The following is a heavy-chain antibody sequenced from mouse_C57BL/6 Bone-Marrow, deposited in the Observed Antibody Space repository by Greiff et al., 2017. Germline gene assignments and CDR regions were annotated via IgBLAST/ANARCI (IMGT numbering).Heavy chain of an antibody. CDR3: TRAVVAKDYFDY. J-gene: IGHJ2*01. CDR2: IRLKSDNYAT. D-gene: IGHD1-1*01. CDR1: GFTFSNYW. Sequence: EVKLVESGGGLVQPGGSMKLSCVASGFTFSNYWMNWVRQSPEKGLEWVAQIRLKSDNYATHYAESGKGRFTISRDDSKSSVYLQMNNLRADATGIYYCTRAVVAKDYFDYWGQGTTLTVSS. V-gene: IGHV6-3*01.